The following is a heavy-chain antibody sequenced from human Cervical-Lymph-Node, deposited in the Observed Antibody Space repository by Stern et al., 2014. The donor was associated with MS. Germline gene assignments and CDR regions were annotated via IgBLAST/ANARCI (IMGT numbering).Heavy chain of an antibody. CDR3: ARDRGTVVLEVYVISGFYGMDV. V-gene: IGHV1-3*04. J-gene: IGHJ6*02. CDR1: GYTFNNYA. Sequence: QVQLVQSGAEVKKPGASVKVSCKASGYTFNNYAIHWVRQAPGQRLEWVGWINIGNGDTEYAQKFQDRVTITRDTSASTAYMELSSLTSEDTALYYCARDRGTVVLEVYVISGFYGMDVWGQGTTVSVSS. CDR2: INIGNGDT. D-gene: IGHD2-8*01.